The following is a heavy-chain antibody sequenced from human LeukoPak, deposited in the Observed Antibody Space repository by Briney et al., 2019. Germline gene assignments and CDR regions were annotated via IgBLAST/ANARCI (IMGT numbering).Heavy chain of an antibody. D-gene: IGHD3-16*02. Sequence: SVKVSCKASGGTFSSYAISWVRQAPGQGLEWMGGIIPIFGTANYAQKFQGRVTITADESTSTAYMELSSLGSEDTAVYYCARAPLNYDYVWGSYRYFFDYWGQGTLVTVSS. CDR2: IIPIFGTA. J-gene: IGHJ4*02. CDR1: GGTFSSYA. CDR3: ARAPLNYDYVWGSYRYFFDY. V-gene: IGHV1-69*13.